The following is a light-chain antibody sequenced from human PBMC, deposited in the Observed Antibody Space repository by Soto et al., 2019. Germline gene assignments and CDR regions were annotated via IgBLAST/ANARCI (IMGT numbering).Light chain of an antibody. CDR2: GAS. V-gene: IGKV3-20*01. CDR3: QQYNSWPLT. J-gene: IGKJ4*01. Sequence: VLTQSPGTLSLSPGERATLSCRASQAVSSSYLAWYQQKPGLAPRLLIYGASNRATGIPDRFSGSGSGTDFTLTISSLQSEDFAVYYCQQYNSWPLTFGGGNKVDIK. CDR1: QAVSSSY.